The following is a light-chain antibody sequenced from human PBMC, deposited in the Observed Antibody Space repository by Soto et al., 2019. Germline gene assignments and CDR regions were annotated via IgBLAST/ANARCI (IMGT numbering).Light chain of an antibody. CDR2: GAS. J-gene: IGKJ1*01. Sequence: EIVMTQSPATLSVSPGQRATLSCRASQSVGTNLAWYQQKPGQAPRLLMYGASTGASGFPARFSGSGSETEFTLTINNLQSEDFAVYYCHQYDSWPRTFGQGTRVEIK. V-gene: IGKV3-15*01. CDR3: HQYDSWPRT. CDR1: QSVGTN.